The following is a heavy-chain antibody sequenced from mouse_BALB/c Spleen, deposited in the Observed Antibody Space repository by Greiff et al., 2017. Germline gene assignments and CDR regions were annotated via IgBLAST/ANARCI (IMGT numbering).Heavy chain of an antibody. D-gene: IGHD2-1*01. CDR3: ARGVYGNYVDYAMDY. Sequence: VMLVESGPGLVAPSQSLSITCTVSGFSLTSYGVHWVRQPPGKGLEWLGLIWAGGSTNYNSALMSRLSISKDNSKSQVFLKMNSLQTDDTAMYYCARGVYGNYVDYAMDYWGQGTSVTVSS. CDR1: GFSLTSYG. CDR2: IWAGGST. J-gene: IGHJ4*01. V-gene: IGHV2-9*02.